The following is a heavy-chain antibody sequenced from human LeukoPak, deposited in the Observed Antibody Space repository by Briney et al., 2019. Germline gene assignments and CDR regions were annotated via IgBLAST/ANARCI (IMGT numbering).Heavy chain of an antibody. V-gene: IGHV1-24*01. Sequence: ASVKVSCKVSGHPLAELAMHWVRQAPGKGLEWVGGFDPEEGETFYAQEVLGRVSMTEDTTTDTAYMGLSSLTSEDTAVYYCAILPLTVVTPLDVWGQGTTVTVSS. CDR3: AILPLTVVTPLDV. D-gene: IGHD4-23*01. CDR1: GHPLAELA. J-gene: IGHJ6*02. CDR2: FDPEEGET.